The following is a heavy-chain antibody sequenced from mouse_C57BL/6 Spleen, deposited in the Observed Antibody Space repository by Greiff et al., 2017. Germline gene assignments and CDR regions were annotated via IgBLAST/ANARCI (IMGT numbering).Heavy chain of an antibody. CDR2: IYPGDGDT. Sequence: QVQLQQSGPELVKPGASVKISCKASGYAFSSSWMNWVKQRPGKGLEWIGRIYPGDGDTNYNGKFKGKATLTADKSSSTAYMQLSSLTSEDSAVYFCARSGITTVNFDYWGQGTTRTVSS. V-gene: IGHV1-82*01. CDR3: ARSGITTVNFDY. CDR1: GYAFSSSW. D-gene: IGHD1-1*01. J-gene: IGHJ2*01.